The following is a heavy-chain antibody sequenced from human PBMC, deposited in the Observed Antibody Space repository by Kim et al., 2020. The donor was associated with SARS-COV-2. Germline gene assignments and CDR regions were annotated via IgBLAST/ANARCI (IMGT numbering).Heavy chain of an antibody. V-gene: IGHV3-7*05. Sequence: GGSLRLSCVASGFNFGGYSMTWVRQAPGRGLEWMANIKEDGSHKFYVDSVKGRFTISRDNARNSLYLQMNSLRVEDTAVYYCARDEGLVPNFRCDYWGQGTLVSVSS. D-gene: IGHD6-19*01. CDR1: GFNFGGYS. J-gene: IGHJ4*02. CDR2: IKEDGSHK. CDR3: ARDEGLVPNFRCDY.